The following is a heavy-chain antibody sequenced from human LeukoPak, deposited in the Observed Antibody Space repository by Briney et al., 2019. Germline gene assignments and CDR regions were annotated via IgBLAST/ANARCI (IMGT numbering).Heavy chain of an antibody. D-gene: IGHD6-13*01. Sequence: PGGSVRLSCAASEFTFSNYAMTWVRQAPRKGPEWVSTITSGGSIFYADSVKGRFAISRDNSKNTLYLQMNSLRVEDTAVYYCAKRPDYSTTWYYFDSWGQGTLVTVSS. CDR3: AKRPDYSTTWYYFDS. CDR2: ITSGGSI. V-gene: IGHV3-23*01. CDR1: EFTFSNYA. J-gene: IGHJ4*02.